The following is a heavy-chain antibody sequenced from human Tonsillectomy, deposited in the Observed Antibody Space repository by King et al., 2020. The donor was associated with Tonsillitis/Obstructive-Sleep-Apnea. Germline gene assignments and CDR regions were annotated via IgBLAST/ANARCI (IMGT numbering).Heavy chain of an antibody. J-gene: IGHJ4*02. CDR3: AKGQGGGYYDYSGHSLEY. Sequence: VQLVESGGGFVQPGESLRLSCSASGFTFSSYAMSLVRQAPGKGLEWVSTISVSGGSTFYADSVKGRFTISRDNSKNTLYLQMNSLRADDTAVYYFAKGQGGGYYDYSGHSLEYWGQGTLVTVSS. CDR2: ISVSGGST. V-gene: IGHV3-23*04. CDR1: GFTFSSYA. D-gene: IGHD3-22*01.